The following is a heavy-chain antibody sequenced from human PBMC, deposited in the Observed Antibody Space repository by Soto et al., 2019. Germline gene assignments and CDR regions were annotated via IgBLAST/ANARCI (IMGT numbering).Heavy chain of an antibody. CDR1: GGTFSSYT. CDR2: IIPILGIA. J-gene: IGHJ6*02. D-gene: IGHD6-13*01. CDR3: AGSSWYRQYYYGMDV. V-gene: IGHV1-69*02. Sequence: QVQLVQSGAEVKKPGSSVKVSCKASGGTFSSYTISWVRQAPGQGLEWMGRIIPILGIANYAQKFQGRVTITADKSTSTAYMELSSLRSEDTAVYYCAGSSWYRQYYYGMDVWGQGTTVTVSS.